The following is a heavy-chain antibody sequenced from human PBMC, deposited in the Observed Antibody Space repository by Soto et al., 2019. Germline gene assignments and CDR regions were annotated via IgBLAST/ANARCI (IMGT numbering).Heavy chain of an antibody. V-gene: IGHV1-18*01. Sequence: QVHLVQSGAEVKKPGASVKVSCKASGYTFTSYGITWVRQAPGQGLEWMGWISAHNGKTDYAQKLQGRVIVTGDTSPSTAYMELRSLRSDDTAVYYCARGRYGDYWGQGALVTVSS. CDR2: ISAHNGKT. D-gene: IGHD1-1*01. CDR1: GYTFTSYG. J-gene: IGHJ4*02. CDR3: ARGRYGDY.